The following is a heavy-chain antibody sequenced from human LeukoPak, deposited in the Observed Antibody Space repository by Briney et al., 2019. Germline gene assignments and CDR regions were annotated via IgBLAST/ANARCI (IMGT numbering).Heavy chain of an antibody. D-gene: IGHD1-1*01. CDR3: ARGAGYTTPFDP. CDR2: INPSGGGI. V-gene: IGHV1-46*01. Sequence: ASVKVSCKASGYTFTGYYMHWVRQAPGQGLEWMGIINPSGGGISYAQKFQGRVTMTRDTSTSTVYMELSSLRSEDTAVYYCARGAGYTTPFDPWGQGTLVTVSS. CDR1: GYTFTGYY. J-gene: IGHJ5*02.